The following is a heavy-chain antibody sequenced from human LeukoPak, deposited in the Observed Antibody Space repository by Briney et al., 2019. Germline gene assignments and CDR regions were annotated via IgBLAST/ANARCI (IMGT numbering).Heavy chain of an antibody. Sequence: GGSLRLSCAASGFTLSSYSMSWVRQAPGKGLEWVSSISSSSSYTYYADSGKGRFTISRDNTKNSLYLQMHSLRAEDAAVYDCVRYFPGRYSVDYWGRGTLVTVSS. CDR3: VRYFPGRYSVDY. D-gene: IGHD2-21*01. CDR2: ISSSSSYT. V-gene: IGHV3-21*01. J-gene: IGHJ4*01. CDR1: GFTLSSYS.